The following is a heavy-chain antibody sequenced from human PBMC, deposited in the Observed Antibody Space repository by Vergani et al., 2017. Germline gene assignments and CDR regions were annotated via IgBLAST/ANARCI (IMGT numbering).Heavy chain of an antibody. CDR1: GGSFSGYY. J-gene: IGHJ6*03. Sequence: QVQLQQWGAGLLKPSETLSLTCAVYGGSFSGYYWSWIRQPPGKGLEWSGEINHSGSTNYNPSLKSRVTISVDTSKNQFSLKLSSVTAADTAVYYCARAGGYGDYYYYYMDVWGKGTTVTVSS. V-gene: IGHV4-34*01. CDR2: INHSGST. CDR3: ARAGGYGDYYYYYMDV. D-gene: IGHD4-17*01.